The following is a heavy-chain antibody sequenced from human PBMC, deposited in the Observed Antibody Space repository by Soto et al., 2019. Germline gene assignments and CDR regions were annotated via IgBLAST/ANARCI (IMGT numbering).Heavy chain of an antibody. V-gene: IGHV3-23*01. Sequence: GGSLRLSCVASGFSFSNYGMSWVRQAPGKGLEWVSGISGNGGSAYYADSVKGRFTISRDNSKNTVYLQMNSLRAEDTAVYYCAKDLDWLFRHFENWGQGTLVTVSS. D-gene: IGHD3-22*01. CDR2: ISGNGGSA. CDR1: GFSFSNYG. CDR3: AKDLDWLFRHFEN. J-gene: IGHJ4*02.